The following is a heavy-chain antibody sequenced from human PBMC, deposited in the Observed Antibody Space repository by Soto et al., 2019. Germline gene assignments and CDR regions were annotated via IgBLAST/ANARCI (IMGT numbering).Heavy chain of an antibody. CDR2: ISGSGDDT. V-gene: IGHV3-23*04. J-gene: IGHJ6*02. Sequence: EVQLVESGGGLVQPGGSLRLSCAGSGFTFSIYALSWVRPTPGKVLEWVSAISGSGDDTYYTDSVKGRFTISRDNSKNTLYLQMSSLRAEDPAIYYCAKVDRYSSGWSSYAPEYYYYSMDAWGQGTTVTVSS. CDR1: GFTFSIYA. D-gene: IGHD6-19*01. CDR3: AKVDRYSSGWSSYAPEYYYYSMDA.